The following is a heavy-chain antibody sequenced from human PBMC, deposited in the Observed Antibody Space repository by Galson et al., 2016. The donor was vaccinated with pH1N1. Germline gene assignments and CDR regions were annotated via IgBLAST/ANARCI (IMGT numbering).Heavy chain of an antibody. V-gene: IGHV3-21*01. CDR1: GFTFRTYR. CDR2: IASSGTDI. Sequence: SLRLSCAASGFTFRTYRMHWVRQAPGKGLEWVSSIASSGTDIFYADSVKGRFTVSRDNAKNSLYLQMNSLRTEDTAMYYCARDLGANLSYYYAMDVWGQGTAATASS. J-gene: IGHJ6*02. CDR3: ARDLGANLSYYYAMDV. D-gene: IGHD3-10*01.